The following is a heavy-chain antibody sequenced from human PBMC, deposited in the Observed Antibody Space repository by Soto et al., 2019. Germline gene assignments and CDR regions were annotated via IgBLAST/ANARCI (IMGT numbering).Heavy chain of an antibody. D-gene: IGHD6-19*01. CDR3: ARHDGFSSGWIFDY. J-gene: IGHJ4*01. CDR2: FFIGGNT. CDR1: GGSISSTTYY. V-gene: IGHV4-39*01. Sequence: PSETLSLTCTVSGGSISSTTYYWGWMRQPPGKGLEWIASFFIGGNTYYNPSLKSRVTISVDTSKDQLSLKLRSVTAADTAVYFCARHDGFSSGWIFDYWGHGTLVTVSS.